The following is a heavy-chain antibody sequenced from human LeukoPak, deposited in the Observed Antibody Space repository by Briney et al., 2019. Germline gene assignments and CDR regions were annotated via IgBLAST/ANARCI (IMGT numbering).Heavy chain of an antibody. Sequence: ASVNVSCKASGGTFSSYAISWVRQAHGEGLEWMGGIIPIFGTANYAQKFQGRVTITADESTSTAYMELSSLRSEDTAVYYCARATTVRGVTGVEYWGQGTLVTVSS. CDR1: GGTFSSYA. CDR3: ARATTVRGVTGVEY. V-gene: IGHV1-69*13. D-gene: IGHD3-10*01. J-gene: IGHJ4*02. CDR2: IIPIFGTA.